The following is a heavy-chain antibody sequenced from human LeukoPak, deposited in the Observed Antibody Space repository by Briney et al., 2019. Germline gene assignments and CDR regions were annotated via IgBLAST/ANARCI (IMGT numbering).Heavy chain of an antibody. D-gene: IGHD2-8*01. CDR1: GYTFTSYY. Sequence: ASVKVSCKASGYTFTSYYMHWVRQAPGQGLEWMGIINPSVGSTSYAQKFQGRVTMTRDTSTSTVYMELSSLRSEDTAVYYCARSAGHCSNGICFTDYYMDVWGRGTTVTVSS. CDR3: ARSAGHCSNGICFTDYYMDV. CDR2: INPSVGST. J-gene: IGHJ6*03. V-gene: IGHV1-46*01.